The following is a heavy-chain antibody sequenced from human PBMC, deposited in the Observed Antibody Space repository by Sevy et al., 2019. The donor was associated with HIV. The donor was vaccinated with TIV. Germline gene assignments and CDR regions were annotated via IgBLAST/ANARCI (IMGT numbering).Heavy chain of an antibody. CDR2: LSFGCGRI. Sequence: GGPLRLSCATSGFKFSQYSMSWVRQAQGKGLEWVSTLSFGCGRINSAASVKARFTISRDDSKDTVYLQMNSLRVEDTAVYFCAREGCTKPHDYWGQGTLVTVSS. CDR3: AREGCTKPHDY. J-gene: IGHJ4*02. D-gene: IGHD2-8*01. CDR1: GFKFSQYS. V-gene: IGHV3-23*01.